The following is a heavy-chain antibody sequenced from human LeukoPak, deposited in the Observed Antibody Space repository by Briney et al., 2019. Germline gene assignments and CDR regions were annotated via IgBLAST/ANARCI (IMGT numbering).Heavy chain of an antibody. D-gene: IGHD2-15*01. J-gene: IGHJ6*02. V-gene: IGHV4-31*11. CDR1: GGSISSGGYS. Sequence: PSETLSLTCAVSGGSISSGGYSWSWIRQHPGKGLEWIGYIYYSGSTYYNPSLKSRVSISADTSKNQFSLKLSSVTAADTAVYYCASRRGYCSGGSCSSPYGMDVWGQGTTVTVSS. CDR3: ASRRGYCSGGSCSSPYGMDV. CDR2: IYYSGST.